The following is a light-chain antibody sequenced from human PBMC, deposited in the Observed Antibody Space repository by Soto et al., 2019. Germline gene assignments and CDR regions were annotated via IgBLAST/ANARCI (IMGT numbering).Light chain of an antibody. Sequence: EIVLTQSPGTLSLSPGERATLSCRASQSVSSSYLAWYQQNPGEAPSLLIYGASSRATGIPDRFSGSGSGKDFTLTISRLEPEDFAVYYCQQYGSLPQTFGQGTRLEIK. CDR1: QSVSSSY. V-gene: IGKV3-20*01. CDR3: QQYGSLPQT. J-gene: IGKJ5*01. CDR2: GAS.